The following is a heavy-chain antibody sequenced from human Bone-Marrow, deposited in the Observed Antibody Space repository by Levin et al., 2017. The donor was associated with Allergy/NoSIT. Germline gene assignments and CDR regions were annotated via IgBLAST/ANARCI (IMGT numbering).Heavy chain of an antibody. CDR1: GYTFTSYY. V-gene: IGHV1-46*01. D-gene: IGHD6-13*01. CDR2: INPSGGST. CDR3: ARDRGIAAAGTLGYYYMDV. J-gene: IGHJ6*03. Sequence: GASVKVSCKASGYTFTSYYMHWVRQAPGQGLEWMGIINPSGGSTSYAQKFQGRVTMTRDTSTSTVYMELSSLRSEDTAVYYCARDRGIAAAGTLGYYYMDVWGKGTTVTVSS.